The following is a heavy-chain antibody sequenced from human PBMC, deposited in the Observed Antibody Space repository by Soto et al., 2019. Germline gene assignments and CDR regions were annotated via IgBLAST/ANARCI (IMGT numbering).Heavy chain of an antibody. CDR3: PKPNPKGYSSSWPPFDY. D-gene: IGHD6-13*01. V-gene: IGHV3-23*01. CDR2: ISGSGGST. J-gene: IGHJ4*02. CDR1: GFTFSSYA. Sequence: EVQLLESGGGLVQPGGSLRLSCAASGFTFSSYAMIWVRQAPGKGLEWVSAISGSGGSTYYADSVKGRFTISRDNSKNTLYLQMNSLRAEYTAVYYCPKPNPKGYSSSWPPFDYWGQGTLVTVSS.